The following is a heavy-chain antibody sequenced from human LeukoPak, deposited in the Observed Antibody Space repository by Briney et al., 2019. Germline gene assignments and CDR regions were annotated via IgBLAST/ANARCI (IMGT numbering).Heavy chain of an antibody. Sequence: GESLEISCKGSGYSFTSYWISWVRQMPGKGLEWMGRIDPSDSYTNYSPSFQGHVTISADKSISTAYLQWSSLKASDTAMYYCARRAYCSSTSCYVDLDYWGQGTLVTVSS. D-gene: IGHD2-2*01. CDR2: IDPSDSYT. CDR1: GYSFTSYW. V-gene: IGHV5-10-1*01. J-gene: IGHJ4*02. CDR3: ARRAYCSSTSCYVDLDY.